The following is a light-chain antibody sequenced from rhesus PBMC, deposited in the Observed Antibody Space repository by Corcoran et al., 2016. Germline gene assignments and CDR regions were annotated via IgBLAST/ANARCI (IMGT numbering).Light chain of an antibody. V-gene: IGKV1-22*01. Sequence: DIQMTQSPSSLSASVGDTVTITCRASQGISSWLAWYQQKPGKAPKLLIYKASSLQSGVPSRFSGSGSGTDVTLTISSLQSEDFATYYCQQYSSRPSFGQGTKVEIK. CDR2: KAS. CDR3: QQYSSRPS. CDR1: QGISSW. J-gene: IGKJ2*01.